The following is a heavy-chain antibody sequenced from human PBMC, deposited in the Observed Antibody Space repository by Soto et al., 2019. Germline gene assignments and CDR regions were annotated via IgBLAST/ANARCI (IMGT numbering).Heavy chain of an antibody. V-gene: IGHV4-59*08. CDR1: GGSISSYY. CDR3: ARHGEPVPAAMSLLRNYYYMDV. D-gene: IGHD2-2*01. CDR2: IYYSGST. Sequence: SETLSLTCTVSGGSISSYYWSWIRQPPGKGLEWIGYIYYSGSTNYNPSLKSRVTISVDTSKNQFSLKLSSVTAADTAVYYCARHGEPVPAAMSLLRNYYYMDVWGKGTTVTVSS. J-gene: IGHJ6*03.